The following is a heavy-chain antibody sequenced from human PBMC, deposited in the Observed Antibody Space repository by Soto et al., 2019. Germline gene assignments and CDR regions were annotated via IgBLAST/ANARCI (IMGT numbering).Heavy chain of an antibody. D-gene: IGHD3-22*01. CDR2: ISWNSGSI. V-gene: IGHV3-9*01. J-gene: IGHJ5*02. CDR3: AKDYSSGYFVGNWFDP. CDR1: GFTFDDYA. Sequence: PGGSLRLSCAASGFTFDDYAMHWVRQAPGKGLEWVSGISWNSGSIGYADSVKGRFTISGDNAKNSLYLQMNSLRAEDTALYYCAKDYSSGYFVGNWFDPWGQGTLVTVSS.